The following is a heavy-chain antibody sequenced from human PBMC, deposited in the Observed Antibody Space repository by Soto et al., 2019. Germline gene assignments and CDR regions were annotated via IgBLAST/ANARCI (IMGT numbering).Heavy chain of an antibody. V-gene: IGHV4-30-2*05. CDR2: TYHSGNP. CDR1: GDTISTGGYT. D-gene: IGHD3-3*01. CDR3: ARTSLTIFGPSNDYYGMGG. J-gene: IGHJ6*02. Sequence: PSETLSLTCDVSGDTISTGGYTWAWIRQPPGKALEWIGHTYHSGNPYYNPSLKSRVSITVDTSKNQFSLNLASVSAEDTAVYYCARTSLTIFGPSNDYYGMGGWGLGTTVTVAS.